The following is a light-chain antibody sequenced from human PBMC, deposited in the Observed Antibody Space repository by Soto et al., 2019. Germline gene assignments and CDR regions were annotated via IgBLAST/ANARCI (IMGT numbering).Light chain of an antibody. CDR2: ATS. CDR3: QQVNSYPLT. Sequence: DIQMTQSPSTLSASVGDRVTITCRASATIRSWVAWYQQKPGKAPKFLIYATSTFQSGVPSRFSGGGSGTEFTLTISSLQPEDFATYYCQQVNSYPLTFGGGTKVDIK. V-gene: IGKV1-9*01. CDR1: ATIRSW. J-gene: IGKJ4*01.